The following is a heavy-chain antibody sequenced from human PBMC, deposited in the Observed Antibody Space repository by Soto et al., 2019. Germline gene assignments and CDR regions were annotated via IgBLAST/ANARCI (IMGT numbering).Heavy chain of an antibody. J-gene: IGHJ5*02. D-gene: IGHD2-15*01. CDR2: IDPSDSYT. Sequence: GESLKISCKGSGYSFTRYWISWVRQMPGKGLEWMGRIDPSDSYTNYSPSFQGHVTISADKSISTAYLQWSSLKASDTAMYYCARLYCSGGSCYEGFDPWGQGTLVTVSS. CDR3: ARLYCSGGSCYEGFDP. CDR1: GYSFTRYW. V-gene: IGHV5-10-1*01.